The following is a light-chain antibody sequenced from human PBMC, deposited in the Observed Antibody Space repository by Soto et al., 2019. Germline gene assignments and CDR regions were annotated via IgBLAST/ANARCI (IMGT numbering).Light chain of an antibody. CDR2: DAS. Sequence: AIQLTQSPSSLSASVGDRVTITCRASQGISSALAWYQQKPGKAPKLLIYDASSLESGVPSRFSSGGSGTDFTLTISSLQAEDFATYYCQQFNSYPRTFGQGTRLEIK. J-gene: IGKJ5*01. CDR3: QQFNSYPRT. V-gene: IGKV1-13*02. CDR1: QGISSA.